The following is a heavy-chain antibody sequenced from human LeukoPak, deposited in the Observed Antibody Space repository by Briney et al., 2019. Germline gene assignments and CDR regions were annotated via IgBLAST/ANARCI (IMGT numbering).Heavy chain of an antibody. J-gene: IGHJ4*02. D-gene: IGHD5-24*01. CDR1: GFTFSTYW. CDR2: INTDRSST. Sequence: GGSLRLSCAASGFTFSTYWMHWVRQAPGKGLLWVARINTDRSSTLYADSVKGRFTISRDNAKSTLYLQMDSLRPEDTAVYYCARVDPTGDGYNCFDSWGQGTLVTVSS. CDR3: ARVDPTGDGYNCFDS. V-gene: IGHV3-74*01.